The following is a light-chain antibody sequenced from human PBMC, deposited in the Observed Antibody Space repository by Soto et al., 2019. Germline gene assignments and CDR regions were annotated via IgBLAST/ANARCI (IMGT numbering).Light chain of an antibody. CDR2: DVS. V-gene: IGLV2-14*01. Sequence: QSALTQPASVSGSPGLSIAISCTGTSSDVGGYNSVSWYQQHPGKAPKLKIYDVSNRPSGVSNRFSGSKSGNTASLTISGLQSDDEGDYYCSSYTTGGSYVLVTGTKVTVL. CDR3: SSYTTGGSYV. J-gene: IGLJ1*01. CDR1: SSDVGGYNS.